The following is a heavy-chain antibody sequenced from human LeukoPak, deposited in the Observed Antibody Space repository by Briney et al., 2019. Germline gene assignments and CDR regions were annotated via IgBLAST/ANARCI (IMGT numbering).Heavy chain of an antibody. CDR3: AKRGGYETMAAFDY. D-gene: IGHD3-10*01. J-gene: IGHJ4*02. CDR2: ISPGGTDT. CDR1: GXTFSTYA. V-gene: IGHV3-23*01. Sequence: QLGGSLRLSCAASGXTFSTYAMSWVRQAPGKGLEWVSAISPGGTDTYYADSVKGRFTISRDNSKNTLFLQMNSLRVEDTAVYYCAKRGGYETMAAFDYWGQGTLVTVSS.